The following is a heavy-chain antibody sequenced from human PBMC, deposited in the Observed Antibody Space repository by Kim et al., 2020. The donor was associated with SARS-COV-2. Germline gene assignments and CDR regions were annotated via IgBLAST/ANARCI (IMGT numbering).Heavy chain of an antibody. CDR1: GGTFSSYA. CDR2: IIPIFGTA. Sequence: SVKVSCKASGGTFSSYAISWVRQAPGQGLEWMGGIIPIFGTANYAQKFQGRVTITADESTSTAYMELSSLRSEDTAVYYCAREDGRATVTTFGHYGMDVWGQGTTVTVSS. J-gene: IGHJ6*02. V-gene: IGHV1-69*13. D-gene: IGHD4-4*01. CDR3: AREDGRATVTTFGHYGMDV.